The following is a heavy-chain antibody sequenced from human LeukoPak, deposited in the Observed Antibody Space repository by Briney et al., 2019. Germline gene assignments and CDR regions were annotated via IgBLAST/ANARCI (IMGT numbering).Heavy chain of an antibody. CDR3: ARDRPDIVGVSRRFDY. J-gene: IGHJ4*02. CDR1: GGTFSSYA. D-gene: IGHD1-26*01. CDR2: IIPIFGTA. V-gene: IGHV1-69*05. Sequence: SVKVSCKASGGTFSSYAISWVRQAPGQGLEWMGGIIPIFGTANYAQKFQGRVTITTDESTSTAYMELSSLRSEDTAVYYCARDRPDIVGVSRRFDYWGQGTLVTASS.